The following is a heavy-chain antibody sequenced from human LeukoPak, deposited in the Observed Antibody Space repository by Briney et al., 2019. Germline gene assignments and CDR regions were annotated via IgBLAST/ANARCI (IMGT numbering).Heavy chain of an antibody. CDR1: GFTFSSYS. D-gene: IGHD2-21*02. Sequence: GGSLRLSCAASGFTFSSYSMNWVRQAPGKGLEWVSSISSSSSYIYYADSVKGRFTISRDNAKNSLYLQMNSLRAEDTAVYYCAKDSGSGDCAFDCWGQGTLVTVSS. J-gene: IGHJ4*02. CDR2: ISSSSSYI. V-gene: IGHV3-21*01. CDR3: AKDSGSGDCAFDC.